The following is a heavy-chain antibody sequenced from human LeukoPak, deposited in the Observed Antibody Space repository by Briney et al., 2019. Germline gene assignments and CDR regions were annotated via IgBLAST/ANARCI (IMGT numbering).Heavy chain of an antibody. CDR2: ISDGGYNT. CDR3: ARAVATTSYYFDS. J-gene: IGHJ4*02. D-gene: IGHD5-12*01. CDR1: GFTFSSYA. Sequence: GGSLRLSCAASGFTFSSYAMTWVRQAPGKGLEWVSAISDGGYNTHYADSVKGRFTISRDNSRNTLYLQMNGLRAEDTAVYHCARAVATTSYYFDSWGQGSLVTVSS. V-gene: IGHV3-23*01.